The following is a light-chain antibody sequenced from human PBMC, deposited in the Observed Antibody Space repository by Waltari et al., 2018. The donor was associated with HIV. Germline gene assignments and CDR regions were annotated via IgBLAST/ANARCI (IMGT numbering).Light chain of an antibody. CDR2: EVN. Sequence: QSALTQPPSASGSPGQSVTISCTGTSSDVGGYNYVSWYQQHPGKAPKLMIYEVNKRPSGVPDRFSGSKSGNTASLTVSGLQAEDEAAYYCSSYAGSNNVFGGGTKLTVL. V-gene: IGLV2-8*01. J-gene: IGLJ3*02. CDR3: SSYAGSNNV. CDR1: SSDVGGYNY.